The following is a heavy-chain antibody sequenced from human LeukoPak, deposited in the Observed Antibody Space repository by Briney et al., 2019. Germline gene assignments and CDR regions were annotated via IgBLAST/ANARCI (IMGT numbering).Heavy chain of an antibody. CDR2: INHSGST. Sequence: PSETLSLTCAVCGGSFSGYYWSWIRQPPGKGLEWIGEINHSGSTNYNPSLKSRVTISVDTSKNQFSLKLSSVTAADTAVYYCARGLAAAGGGYYFDYWGQGTLVTVSS. V-gene: IGHV4-34*01. J-gene: IGHJ4*02. D-gene: IGHD6-13*01. CDR3: ARGLAAAGGGYYFDY. CDR1: GGSFSGYY.